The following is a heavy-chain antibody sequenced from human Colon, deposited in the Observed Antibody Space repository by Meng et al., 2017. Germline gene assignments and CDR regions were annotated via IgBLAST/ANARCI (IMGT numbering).Heavy chain of an antibody. CDR3: ARGFLVRGFDS. CDR1: GDSVSSKRAA. V-gene: IGHV6-1*01. Sequence: QGQLQQSCAGLVEPSQTLSLTGAIYGDSVSSKRAAWNWVRQSPSRGREWLARTYYSSKWNNDYEVSVKGRITINSDTSTNQVSLQLNSVTPEDTAVYYCARGFLVRGFDSWGQGTLVTVSS. CDR2: TYYSSKWNN. D-gene: IGHD3-3*01. J-gene: IGHJ4*02.